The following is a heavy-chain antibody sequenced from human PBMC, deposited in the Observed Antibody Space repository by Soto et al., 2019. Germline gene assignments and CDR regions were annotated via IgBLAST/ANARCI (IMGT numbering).Heavy chain of an antibody. J-gene: IGHJ6*02. Sequence: QVQLAESGGGGVQPGRSLRLSCAASEVTFSRYAMHWVRQAPGKGLXWXAAISYDGKNXHXADSVKGRFTISRDNSKXXXXXXXXXXXXXXXXXXXXXXXXXXXXXXXXXMDVWGQGTTVTVSS. CDR2: ISYDGKNX. V-gene: IGHV3-30*04. CDR3: XXXXXXXXXXXXXMDV. CDR1: EVTFSRYA.